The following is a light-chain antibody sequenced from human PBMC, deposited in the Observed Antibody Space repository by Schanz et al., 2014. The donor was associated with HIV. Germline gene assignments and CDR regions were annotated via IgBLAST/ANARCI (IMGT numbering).Light chain of an antibody. J-gene: IGLJ2*01. CDR1: SGDVGRYDY. CDR2: DVT. CDR3: SSYTTSSTLV. Sequence: QFALTQPASVSGSLGQSITISCTGTSGDVGRYDYVSWYQQHPGQAPKLLIYDVTYRPSGISNRFSGSKSGYTASLTISGLQAEDEADYYCSSYTTSSTLVFGGGTKLTVL. V-gene: IGLV2-14*03.